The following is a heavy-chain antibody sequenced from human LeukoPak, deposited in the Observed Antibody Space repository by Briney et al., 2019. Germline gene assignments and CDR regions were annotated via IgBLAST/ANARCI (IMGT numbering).Heavy chain of an antibody. D-gene: IGHD3-10*01. CDR3: ASNWGNLWFGTRGFDY. Sequence: KPSGTLSLTCAVSGGSISSSNWWSWVRQPPGKGLEWIGEIYHSGSTNYNPSLKSRVTISVDKSKNQFSLKLSSVTAADTAVYYCASNWGNLWFGTRGFDYWGQGTLVTVSS. CDR1: GGSISSSNW. V-gene: IGHV4-4*02. CDR2: IYHSGST. J-gene: IGHJ4*02.